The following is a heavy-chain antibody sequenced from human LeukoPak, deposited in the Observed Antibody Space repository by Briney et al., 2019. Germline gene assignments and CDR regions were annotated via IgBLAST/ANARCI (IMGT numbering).Heavy chain of an antibody. CDR3: ARDRESSSWFDY. D-gene: IGHD6-13*01. Sequence: SGGSLRLSCAASGFTFRTYSMNWVRQAPGKGLEWVSSISSSSSYIYYADSVKGRFTISRDNAKNSLYLQMNSLRAEDTAVYYCARDRESSSWFDYWGQGTLVTLSS. V-gene: IGHV3-21*01. CDR2: ISSSSSYI. CDR1: GFTFRTYS. J-gene: IGHJ4*02.